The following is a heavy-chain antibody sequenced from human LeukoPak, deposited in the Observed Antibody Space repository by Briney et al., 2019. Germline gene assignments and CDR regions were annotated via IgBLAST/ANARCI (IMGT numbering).Heavy chain of an antibody. CDR3: ATTYDGGVYYFDY. V-gene: IGHV1-2*02. Sequence: ASVKVSCKASGYTFTGYYMHWVRQAPGQGLEWMGWINPNSGGTNYAQKFQGRVTMTRDTSISTACMELSRLRSDDTAVYYCATTYDGGVYYFDYWGQGTLVTVSS. D-gene: IGHD5-12*01. J-gene: IGHJ4*02. CDR2: INPNSGGT. CDR1: GYTFTGYY.